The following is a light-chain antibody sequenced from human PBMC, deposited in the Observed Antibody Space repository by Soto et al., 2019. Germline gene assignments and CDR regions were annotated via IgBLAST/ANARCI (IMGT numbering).Light chain of an antibody. CDR2: EVS. J-gene: IGLJ1*01. V-gene: IGLV2-14*01. Sequence: QSVLTQHASVSGSPGQSLTISCTGTSSDVGGYNYVSWYQLHPGKAPKLIIYEVSNRPSGVSNRFSGSKSGNTASLTISGLQAEDEADYYCNSYTSSTAYVFGTGTKVTVL. CDR1: SSDVGGYNY. CDR3: NSYTSSTAYV.